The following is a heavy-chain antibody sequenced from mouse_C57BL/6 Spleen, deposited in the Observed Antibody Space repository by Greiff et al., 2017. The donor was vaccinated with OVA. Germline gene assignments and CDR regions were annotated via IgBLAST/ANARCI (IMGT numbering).Heavy chain of an antibody. V-gene: IGHV1-69*01. J-gene: IGHJ4*01. Sequence: QVQLKQPGAELVMPGASVKLSCKASDYTFTSYWMHWVKQRPGQGLEWIGEIDPSDSYTNYNQKFKGKSTLTVDKSSSTAYMQLSSLTSEDSAVYYCARLMRFDGYYVDAMDYWGQGTSVTVSS. CDR1: DYTFTSYW. CDR2: IDPSDSYT. CDR3: ARLMRFDGYYVDAMDY. D-gene: IGHD2-3*01.